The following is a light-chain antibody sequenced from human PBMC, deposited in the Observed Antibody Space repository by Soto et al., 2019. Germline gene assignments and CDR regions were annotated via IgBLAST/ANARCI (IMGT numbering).Light chain of an antibody. CDR2: LGS. CDR3: MQPVHRSFT. CDR1: RSLLHSNGYNY. V-gene: IGKV2-28*01. Sequence: DVVMTQSPLSLPVTPGEPASISCRSSRSLLHSNGYNYLDWYLQKPGQAPQLLSYLGSNRASGGPDEVRGSGYGTDFTLEISRVDAEDVGVYYWMQPVHRSFTFGPRTKLGI. J-gene: IGKJ3*01.